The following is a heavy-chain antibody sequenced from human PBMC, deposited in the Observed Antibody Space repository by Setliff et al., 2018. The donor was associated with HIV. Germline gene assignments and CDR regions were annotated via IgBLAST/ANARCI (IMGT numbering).Heavy chain of an antibody. V-gene: IGHV3-53*01. CDR3: ARDASPDLSAFDI. CDR2: LYTGGDS. J-gene: IGHJ3*02. CDR1: GFSVSSNY. Sequence: GASVKVSCAASGFSVSSNYMTWVRQPPGKGLEWVSVLYTGGDSYYADSVKGRFTISRDNSKNTLYLQMNSLRVEDTAVYYCARDASPDLSAFDIWGQGTRVTVSS.